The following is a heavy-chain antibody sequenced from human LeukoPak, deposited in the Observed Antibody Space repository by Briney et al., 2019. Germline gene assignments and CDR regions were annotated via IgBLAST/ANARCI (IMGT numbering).Heavy chain of an antibody. D-gene: IGHD6-13*01. Sequence: KSSETLSLTCTVSGGSISSYYWSWIRQPAGKGLAWIGRIYTSGSTNFNPSLKGRVTMAVDTSKNRGSMKRSPATAVFTAVYYCAREGSSAAASYFDYWGQGPLVTVSS. CDR1: GGSISSYY. V-gene: IGHV4-4*07. CDR2: IYTSGST. CDR3: AREGSSAAASYFDY. J-gene: IGHJ4*02.